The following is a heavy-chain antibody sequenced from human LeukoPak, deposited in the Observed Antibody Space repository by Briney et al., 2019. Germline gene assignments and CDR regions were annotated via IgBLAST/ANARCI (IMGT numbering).Heavy chain of an antibody. D-gene: IGHD5-12*01. J-gene: IGHJ4*02. CDR3: AKGAYDYIEMGYFDD. Sequence: GGSLRLSCAASGFRFSNFAMSWVRQAPGKGLEWVSLIIGSSGDTLYADSVKGRFSISRDISKNRLYLQMNSLRAEDTALYYCAKGAYDYIEMGYFDDWGQGALVTVSS. V-gene: IGHV3-23*01. CDR2: IIGSSGDT. CDR1: GFRFSNFA.